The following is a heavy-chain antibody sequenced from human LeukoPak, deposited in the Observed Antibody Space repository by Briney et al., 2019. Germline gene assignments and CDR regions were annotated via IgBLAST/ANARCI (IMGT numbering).Heavy chain of an antibody. V-gene: IGHV3-30*03. D-gene: IGHD2-2*02. CDR3: AGVDDYTRSSFDY. CDR2: KSYDGSKE. J-gene: IGHJ4*02. Sequence: PGGSLRLSCAASGFTFNNCDMHWVRQAPGKGLEWVAVKSYDGSKEYYAESVKGRFTISRDNSKNTLFLQMNSLRAEDTAVYYCAGVDDYTRSSFDYWGQGTLVTVSS. CDR1: GFTFNNCD.